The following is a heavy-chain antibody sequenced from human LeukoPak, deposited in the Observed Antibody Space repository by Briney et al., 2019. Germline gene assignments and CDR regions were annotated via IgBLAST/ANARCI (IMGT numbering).Heavy chain of an antibody. CDR3: ARAEYYFDY. V-gene: IGHV4-59*01. J-gene: IGHJ4*02. CDR2: IYYSGST. D-gene: IGHD3-10*01. Sequence: SETLSLTCTVSGGSISSYYWSWIRQPPGKGLEWIGYIYYSGSTNYNPSLTSRVTISVDTSKNQFSQKLSSVTAADTAVYYCARAEYYFDYWGQGTLVTVSS. CDR1: GGSISSYY.